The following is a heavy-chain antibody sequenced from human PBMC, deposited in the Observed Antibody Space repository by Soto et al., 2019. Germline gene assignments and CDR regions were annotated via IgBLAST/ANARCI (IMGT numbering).Heavy chain of an antibody. CDR1: GGSISSGGYY. J-gene: IGHJ6*02. D-gene: IGHD3-10*01. CDR3: ARESSGPYYYYGMDV. CDR2: IYYSGST. Sequence: QVQLQESGPGLVKPSQTLSLTCTVSGGSISSGGYYWSWIRQHPGKGLEWIGYIYYSGSTYYNPSLKSRVTISVDTSKNQFSLKLSSVTAADTAVYYCARESSGPYYYYGMDVWGQGTTVTVSS. V-gene: IGHV4-31*03.